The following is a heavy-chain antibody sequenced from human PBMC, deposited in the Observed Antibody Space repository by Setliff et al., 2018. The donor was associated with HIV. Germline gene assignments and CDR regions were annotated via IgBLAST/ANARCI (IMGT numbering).Heavy chain of an antibody. CDR2: VYYGGST. CDR3: ARAGSYGWDY. V-gene: IGHV4-59*01. D-gene: IGHD5-18*01. CDR1: GGSFSGYY. Sequence: SETLSLTCAVYGGSFSGYYWSWIRQPPGKGLEWIGYVYYGGSTTYNPSLKSRLTISVDTSKNQVSLKLSSVTAADTAVYYCARAGSYGWDYWGQGTLVTVS. J-gene: IGHJ4*02.